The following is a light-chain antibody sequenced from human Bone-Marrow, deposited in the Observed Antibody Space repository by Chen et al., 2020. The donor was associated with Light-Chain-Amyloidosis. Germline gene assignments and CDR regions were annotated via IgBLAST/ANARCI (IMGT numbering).Light chain of an antibody. V-gene: IGLV3-21*02. Sequence: SYVLTPPSSVSVAPGQTATIACGGNNIGSTSVHWYQQTPGQAPLLVVYDDSDRPSGTPERLSGANSGNTATLTSSRVEDGDEADYYCQVWDRSSERPVFGGGTKLTVL. CDR3: QVWDRSSERPV. CDR2: DDS. CDR1: NIGSTS. J-gene: IGLJ3*02.